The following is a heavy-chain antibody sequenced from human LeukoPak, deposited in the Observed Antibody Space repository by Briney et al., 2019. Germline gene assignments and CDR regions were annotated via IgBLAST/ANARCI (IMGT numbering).Heavy chain of an antibody. D-gene: IGHD3-3*01. CDR3: ARDDFWSADPAPFDY. Sequence: GGSLRLSCAASGFSFISYEMNWVRQAPGKGLEWVSYNSSSGSVKSYADSVKGRFTIFRDNAKNSLYLQMNSLRVDDTAVYYCARDDFWSADPAPFDYWGQGTLVTVSS. V-gene: IGHV3-48*03. CDR2: NSSSGSVK. CDR1: GFSFISYE. J-gene: IGHJ4*02.